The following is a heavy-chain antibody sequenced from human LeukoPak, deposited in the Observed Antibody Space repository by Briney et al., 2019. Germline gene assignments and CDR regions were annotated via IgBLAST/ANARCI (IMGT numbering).Heavy chain of an antibody. Sequence: ASVKVSCKASGYTFTGYYMHWVRQAPGQGLEWMGRINPNSGGTNYAQKFQGRVTMTRDTSISTAYMELSRLRSDDTAVYYCAREPPSTYSSSWGDPGGYRGQGTLVTVSS. V-gene: IGHV1-2*06. CDR3: AREPPSTYSSSWGDPGGY. D-gene: IGHD6-13*01. CDR1: GYTFTGYY. J-gene: IGHJ4*02. CDR2: INPNSGGT.